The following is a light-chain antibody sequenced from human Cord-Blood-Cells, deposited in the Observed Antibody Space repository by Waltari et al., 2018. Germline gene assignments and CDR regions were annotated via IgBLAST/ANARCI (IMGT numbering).Light chain of an antibody. J-gene: IGLJ3*02. CDR3: SSYAGSNNLV. CDR2: AVS. V-gene: IGLV2-8*01. CDR1: SSDVGGYNY. Sequence: QSALTQPPSASGSPGQSVTISCTGTSSDVGGYNYVSWYQQHPGKAPKLMIYAVSKRPSGAPDRFSGSKSGNTASLTVSGLQAEDEADYYCSSYAGSNNLVFGGGTKLTVL.